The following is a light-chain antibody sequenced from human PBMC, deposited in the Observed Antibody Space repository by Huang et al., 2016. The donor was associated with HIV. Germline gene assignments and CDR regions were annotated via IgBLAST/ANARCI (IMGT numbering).Light chain of an antibody. CDR1: QDITNG. CDR3: LQDFTYPRT. J-gene: IGKJ1*01. CDR2: AAS. V-gene: IGKV1-6*02. Sequence: AIQLTQSPSSLSASVGDRVTITCRASQDITNGLGWYQQKPGKAPKLLISAASTLRSGVPSRFSGSGSGTDFTLTISSLQPEDFATYFCLQDFTYPRTFGQGTRVEI.